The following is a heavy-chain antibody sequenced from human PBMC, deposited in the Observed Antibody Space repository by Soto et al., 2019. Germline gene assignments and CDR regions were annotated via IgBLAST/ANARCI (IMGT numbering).Heavy chain of an antibody. CDR1: GYTFTNYG. V-gene: IGHV1-18*01. CDR3: ARDRSTHDY. J-gene: IGHJ4*02. D-gene: IGHD2-15*01. CDR2: ISAYNGNA. Sequence: VASVKVSCKASGYTFTNYGISWVRQAPGQGLEWMGWISAYNGNADYAQKFQGRVTMTTDTSTTTAYMELRSLRSDDTAMYYCARDRSTHDYWGQGTLVTVSS.